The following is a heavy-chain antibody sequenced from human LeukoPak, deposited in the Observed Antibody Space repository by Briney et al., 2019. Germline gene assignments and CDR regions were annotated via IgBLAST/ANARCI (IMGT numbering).Heavy chain of an antibody. CDR3: ASEGCSSTSCYFNYYYYMDV. CDR1: GYTFTSYD. CDR2: MNPNSGNT. V-gene: IGHV1-8*03. D-gene: IGHD2-2*01. J-gene: IGHJ6*03. Sequence: ASVKVSCKASGYTFTSYDINWVRQATGQGLEWMGWMNPNSGNTGYAQKFQGRVTITRNTSISTAYMELSSLRSEDTAVYYCASEGCSSTSCYFNYYYYMDVWGKGTTVTVSS.